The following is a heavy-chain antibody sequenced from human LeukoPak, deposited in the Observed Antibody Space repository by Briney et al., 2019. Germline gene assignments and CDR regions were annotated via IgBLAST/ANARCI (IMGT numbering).Heavy chain of an antibody. J-gene: IGHJ6*02. CDR3: ARQIWFGELSDGMDV. Sequence: GGSLRLSCAASGFTFSSYGMHWVRQAPGKGLEWVAVISYDGSNKYYADSVKGRFTISRDNSKNTLYLQMNSLRAEDTAVYYCARQIWFGELSDGMDVWGQGTTVTVSS. CDR1: GFTFSSYG. D-gene: IGHD3-10*01. V-gene: IGHV3-30*03. CDR2: ISYDGSNK.